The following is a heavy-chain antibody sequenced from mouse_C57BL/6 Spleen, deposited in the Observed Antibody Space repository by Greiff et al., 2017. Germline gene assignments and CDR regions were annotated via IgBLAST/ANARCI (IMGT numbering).Heavy chain of an antibody. V-gene: IGHV5-17*01. Sequence: VQLKQSGGGLVKPGGSLKLSCAASGFTFSDYGMHWVRQAPEKGLEWVAYISSGSSTIYYADTVKGRFTISRDNAKNTLFLQMTSLRSEDTAMYYCARPLYYGSSYYFDYWGQGTTLTVSS. CDR2: ISSGSSTI. D-gene: IGHD1-1*01. J-gene: IGHJ2*01. CDR1: GFTFSDYG. CDR3: ARPLYYGSSYYFDY.